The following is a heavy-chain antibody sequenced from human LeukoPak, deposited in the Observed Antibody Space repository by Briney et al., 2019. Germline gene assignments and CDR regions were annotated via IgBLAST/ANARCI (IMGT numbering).Heavy chain of an antibody. CDR2: ISGSGGST. Sequence: GGSLRLSCAASGFTFSSYAMSWVRQAPGKGLEWVSAISGSGGSTYYADSVKGRFTISRDNSKNTLYLQMNSLRAEDTAVYSCAKSPAFRLAISDFDYWGQGTLVTVSS. V-gene: IGHV3-23*01. D-gene: IGHD3-16*01. CDR3: AKSPAFRLAISDFDY. CDR1: GFTFSSYA. J-gene: IGHJ4*02.